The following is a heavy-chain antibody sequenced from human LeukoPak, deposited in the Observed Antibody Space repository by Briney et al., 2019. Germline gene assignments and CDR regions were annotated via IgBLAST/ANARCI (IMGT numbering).Heavy chain of an antibody. Sequence: PGGSLRLSCVASGFTFSTAWMSWLRQAPGKGLEWVGRIKSKTDGGTTDYAAPVKGRFTISRDDSKNTLYLQMNSLKTEDTAVYYCTTRKGRFGELSDYWGQGTLVTVSS. J-gene: IGHJ4*02. CDR2: IKSKTDGGTT. V-gene: IGHV3-15*01. CDR3: TTRKGRFGELSDY. D-gene: IGHD3-10*01. CDR1: GFTFSTAW.